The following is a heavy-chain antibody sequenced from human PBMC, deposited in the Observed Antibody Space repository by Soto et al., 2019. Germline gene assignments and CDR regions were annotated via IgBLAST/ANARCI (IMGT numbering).Heavy chain of an antibody. J-gene: IGHJ4*02. D-gene: IGHD1-26*01. V-gene: IGHV3-23*01. CDR1: GFTFSSYA. CDR3: AKTPNRLVGATYGYYFDY. Sequence: GGSLRLSCAASGFTFSSYAISCVRQAPGKGLEWVSAISGSGGSTYYADSVKGRFTISRGNSKNTLYLQMNSLRAEDTAVYYCAKTPNRLVGATYGYYFDYWGQGTLVTVSS. CDR2: ISGSGGST.